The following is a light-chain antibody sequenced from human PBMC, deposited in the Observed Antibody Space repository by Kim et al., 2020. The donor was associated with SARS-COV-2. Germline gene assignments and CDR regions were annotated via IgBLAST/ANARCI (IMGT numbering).Light chain of an antibody. J-gene: IGKJ1*01. V-gene: IGKV1-39*01. CDR1: QTITTY. CDR3: QQGYSTPWQ. Sequence: AAVGDRVTISCRASQTITTYVNWYQHRPRKAPKSLIYNASSLQSGVPSRFSGSGSGTDFTLTINSLQPEDCATYYCQQGYSTPWQFGQGTKVDIK. CDR2: NAS.